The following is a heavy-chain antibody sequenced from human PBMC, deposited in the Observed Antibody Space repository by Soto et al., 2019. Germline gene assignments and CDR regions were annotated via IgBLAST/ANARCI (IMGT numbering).Heavy chain of an antibody. CDR2: IYYSGST. CDR1: GGPISSSRYY. J-gene: IGHJ6*02. D-gene: IGHD3-3*01. V-gene: IGHV4-39*01. Sequence: WETLSLTCTVSGGPISSSRYYLVRMRQPPGKGLEWIGSIYYSGSTYYNPSLKSRVTISVDTSKNQFSLKLSSVTAADTAVYYCARLRADFWSGYVYGMDVWGQGTTVS. CDR3: ARLRADFWSGYVYGMDV.